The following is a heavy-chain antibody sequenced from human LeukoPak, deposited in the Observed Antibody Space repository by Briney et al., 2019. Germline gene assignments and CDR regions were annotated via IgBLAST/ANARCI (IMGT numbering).Heavy chain of an antibody. J-gene: IGHJ4*02. CDR3: ARPQYSSGWSYFDY. V-gene: IGHV1-18*04. CDR2: ISAYNGNT. Sequence: ASVKVSCKASGYTFTGYYMHWVRQAPGQGLEWMGWISAYNGNTNYAQKLQGRVTMTTDTSTSTAYMELRSLRSDDTAVYYCARPQYSSGWSYFDYWGQGTLVTVSS. D-gene: IGHD6-19*01. CDR1: GYTFTGYY.